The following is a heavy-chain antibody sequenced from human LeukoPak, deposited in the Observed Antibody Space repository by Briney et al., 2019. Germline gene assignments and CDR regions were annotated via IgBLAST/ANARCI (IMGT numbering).Heavy chain of an antibody. J-gene: IGHJ4*02. CDR2: INHSGST. CDR3: ARTGGYYPYYFDY. CDR1: GGSFSGYY. D-gene: IGHD3-22*01. V-gene: IGHV4-34*01. Sequence: SETLSLTCAVYGGSFSGYYWSWIRQPPGKGLEWIGEINHSGSTNYNPSLKSRVTISVDTSKNQFSLKLSSVTAADTAVYYCARTGGYYPYYFDYWGQGTLVTVSS.